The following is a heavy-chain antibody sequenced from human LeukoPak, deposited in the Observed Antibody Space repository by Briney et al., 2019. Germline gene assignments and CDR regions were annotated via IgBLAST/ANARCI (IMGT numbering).Heavy chain of an antibody. D-gene: IGHD6-19*01. J-gene: IGHJ3*02. Sequence: PGGSLRLSCAASGFTFSSYGRHWVRQAPGKGLEWVAFIRYDGSNKYYADYVKGRFTISRDNSKNTLYLQMNSLRAEDTAVYYCAKDRVVAGTTGAFDIWGQGTMVTVSS. V-gene: IGHV3-30*02. CDR3: AKDRVVAGTTGAFDI. CDR1: GFTFSSYG. CDR2: IRYDGSNK.